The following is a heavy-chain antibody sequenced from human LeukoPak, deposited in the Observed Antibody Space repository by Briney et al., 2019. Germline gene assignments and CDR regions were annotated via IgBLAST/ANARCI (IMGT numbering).Heavy chain of an antibody. V-gene: IGHV4-61*01. Sequence: SETPSLTCTVSGGSVSSGSYYWSWIRQPPGKGLEWIGYIYYSGSTNYNPSLKSRVTISVDTSKNQFSLKLSSVTAADTAVYYCARGVAAGCRWFDPWGQGTLVTVSS. CDR2: IYYSGST. J-gene: IGHJ5*02. CDR1: GGSVSSGSYY. CDR3: ARGVAAGCRWFDP. D-gene: IGHD6-13*01.